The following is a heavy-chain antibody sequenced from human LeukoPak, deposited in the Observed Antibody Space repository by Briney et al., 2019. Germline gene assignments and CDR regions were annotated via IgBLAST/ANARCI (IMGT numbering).Heavy chain of an antibody. Sequence: GRSLRLSCAASGFTFSSHGMHWVRQAPGKGLEWVAVIWYDGSNKYYADSVKGRSTISRDNSKNTLYLQMNSLRAEDTAVYYCARGIAAAGLDYWGQGTLVTVSS. J-gene: IGHJ4*02. V-gene: IGHV3-33*01. CDR1: GFTFSSHG. D-gene: IGHD6-13*01. CDR2: IWYDGSNK. CDR3: ARGIAAAGLDY.